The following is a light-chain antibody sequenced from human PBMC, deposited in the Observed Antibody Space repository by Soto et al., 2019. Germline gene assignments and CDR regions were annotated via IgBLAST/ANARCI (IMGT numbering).Light chain of an antibody. Sequence: EVVLTQSPGTLSLSPGERATLSCRASQSVSGSDLAWYQQKPGQAPRLLISGVSNRATGTPDRFSGSGSGTDFTLTISSLEPEDCAVVYCHQYGISHPTFGPGTKVEI. CDR3: HQYGISHPT. CDR1: QSVSGSD. J-gene: IGKJ1*01. V-gene: IGKV3-20*01. CDR2: GVS.